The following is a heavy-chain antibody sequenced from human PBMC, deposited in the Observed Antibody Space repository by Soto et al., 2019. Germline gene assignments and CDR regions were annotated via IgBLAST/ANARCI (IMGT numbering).Heavy chain of an antibody. CDR1: GGSISSSSYY. D-gene: IGHD3-22*01. CDR3: ARGPLTYYYDSSGYYRVGVGYYFDY. J-gene: IGHJ4*02. Sequence: PSETLSLTCTVSGGSISSSSYYWGWIRQPPGKGLEWIGSIYYSGSTYYNPSLKSRVTISVDTSKNQFSLKLSSVTAADTAVYYCARGPLTYYYDSSGYYRVGVGYYFDYWGQGTLVTVSS. CDR2: IYYSGST. V-gene: IGHV4-39*01.